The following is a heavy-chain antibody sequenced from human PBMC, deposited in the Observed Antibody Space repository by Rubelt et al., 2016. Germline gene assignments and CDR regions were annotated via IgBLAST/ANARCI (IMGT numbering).Heavy chain of an antibody. CDR3: AGGITIFGVASGYFDY. CDR1: GGSISSYY. D-gene: IGHD3-3*01. J-gene: IGHJ4*02. CDR2: IYYSGST. V-gene: IGHV4-59*01. Sequence: QVQLQESGPGLVKPSETLSLTCTVSGGSISSYYWSWIRQPPGKGLEWIGYIYYSGSTNYNPSLKSRVTLSVETSKDQFSLMLSSVNAADTAVYYCAGGITIFGVASGYFDYWGQGTLVTVSS.